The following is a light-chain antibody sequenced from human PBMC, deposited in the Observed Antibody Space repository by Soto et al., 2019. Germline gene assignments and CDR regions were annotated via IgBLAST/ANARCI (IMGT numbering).Light chain of an antibody. V-gene: IGKV3-11*01. CDR3: QQRSNWLLT. CDR2: DAS. J-gene: IGKJ4*01. Sequence: EIVLTQSPATLSLSPGERDTLYCRASQSVSSYLAWYQQKPGQAPRLLIYDASNRATGIPARFSGSGSGTDFTLTISSLEPEDFAVYYCQQRSNWLLTFGGGTKVDIK. CDR1: QSVSSY.